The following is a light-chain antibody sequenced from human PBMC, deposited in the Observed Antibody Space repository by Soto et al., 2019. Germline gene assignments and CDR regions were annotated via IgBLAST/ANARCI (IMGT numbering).Light chain of an antibody. CDR1: QSVSGRY. V-gene: IGKV3-20*01. CDR2: GAS. Sequence: EIVLTQSPGTLSVSPGERATLSCRASQSVSGRYLAWFQQKPGQAPRLLIYGASSRATGIPDRFRGSGSGTDFTLTISRLEPEDFAVYYCQQFGSSIKTFGQGTKVDIK. J-gene: IGKJ1*01. CDR3: QQFGSSIKT.